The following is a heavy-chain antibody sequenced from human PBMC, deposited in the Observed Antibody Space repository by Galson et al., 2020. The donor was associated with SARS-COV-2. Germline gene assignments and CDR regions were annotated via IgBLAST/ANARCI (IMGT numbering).Heavy chain of an antibody. D-gene: IGHD6-19*01. V-gene: IGHV3-53*01. Sequence: GGSLRLSCDVSGFAVSRNYMTWVRQAPGKGLEWVSIIYNSGNTYYADSVKGRFTISRDNSKNTLYLQMDSLRAEDTAIYYCARDRSSVADTQFYYYYYMDVWGKGTTVTVSS. CDR2: IYNSGNT. CDR3: ARDRSSVADTQFYYYYYMDV. CDR1: GFAVSRNY. J-gene: IGHJ6*03.